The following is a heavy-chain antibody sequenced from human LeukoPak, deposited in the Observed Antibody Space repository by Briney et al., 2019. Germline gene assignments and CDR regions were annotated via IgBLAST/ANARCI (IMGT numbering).Heavy chain of an antibody. CDR2: ISYDGSNK. V-gene: IGHV3-30*03. J-gene: IGHJ4*02. CDR1: GFTFSSYG. Sequence: PGGSLRLSCAASGFTFSSYGMHWVRQAPGKGLEWVAVISYDGSNKYYADSVKGRFTISRDNSKNTLYLQMNSLRAEDTAVYYCARGGGVAGTPYNPYDYWGQGTLVTVSS. D-gene: IGHD6-19*01. CDR3: ARGGGVAGTPYNPYDY.